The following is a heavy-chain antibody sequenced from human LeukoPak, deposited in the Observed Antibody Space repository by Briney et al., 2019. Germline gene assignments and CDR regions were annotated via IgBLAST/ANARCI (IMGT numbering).Heavy chain of an antibody. CDR2: IHYSGST. D-gene: IGHD2-2*01. Sequence: SETLSLTCTVSGGSISSGDYYWSWIRQPPGKGLEWIGYIHYSGSTYYNPSLKSRVTISVDTSKNQFSLKLSSVTAADTAVYYCARFNRDQLANSAFDIWGQGTMVTVSS. CDR3: ARFNRDQLANSAFDI. V-gene: IGHV4-30-4*08. J-gene: IGHJ3*02. CDR1: GGSISSGDYY.